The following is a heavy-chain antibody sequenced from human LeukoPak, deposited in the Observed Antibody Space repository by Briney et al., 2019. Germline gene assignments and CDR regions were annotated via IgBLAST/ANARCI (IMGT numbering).Heavy chain of an antibody. Sequence: HAGGSLRLSCAASGFTFSSYAMSWVRQAPGKGLEWVSAISGSGGSTYYADSVKGRFTISRDNSKNTLYLQVNSLRAEDTAVYYCAKGVYCSSTSCWRGTFDIWGQGTMVTVSS. J-gene: IGHJ3*02. D-gene: IGHD2-2*01. CDR3: AKGVYCSSTSCWRGTFDI. CDR1: GFTFSSYA. CDR2: ISGSGGST. V-gene: IGHV3-23*01.